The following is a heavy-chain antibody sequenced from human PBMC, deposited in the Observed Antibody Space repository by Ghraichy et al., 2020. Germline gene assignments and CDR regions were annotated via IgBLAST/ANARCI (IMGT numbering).Heavy chain of an antibody. CDR2: IHHDGTTK. CDR1: GFTVRTYG. J-gene: IGHJ5*01. D-gene: IGHD3-22*01. Sequence: GGSLRLSCAASGFTVRTYGMHWVRQAPGKGLEWVAFIHHDGTTKYYEDSVKGRFTISRDNSKNTLYLQMNSLRAEDTAVYYCAKDGEYYYDSNGPAKWFDPWGQGTRVTVSS. CDR3: AKDGEYYYDSNGPAKWFDP. V-gene: IGHV3-30*02.